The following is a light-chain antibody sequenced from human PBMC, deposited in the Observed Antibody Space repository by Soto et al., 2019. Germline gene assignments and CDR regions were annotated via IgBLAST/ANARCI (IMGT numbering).Light chain of an antibody. CDR1: QSISND. CDR2: AAS. CDR3: QKYNSAPHT. Sequence: DIQMTQSPSSLSASVGDRVTITCRASQSISNDLAWYQQKPGKVPKLLIYAASTLQSGVPSRFSGSGSGTDFTLTISSLQPEDVATYYCQKYNSAPHTFGQGTRLEIK. J-gene: IGKJ5*01. V-gene: IGKV1-27*01.